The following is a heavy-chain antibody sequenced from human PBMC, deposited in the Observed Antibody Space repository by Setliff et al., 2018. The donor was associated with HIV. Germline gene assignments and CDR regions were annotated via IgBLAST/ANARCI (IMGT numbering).Heavy chain of an antibody. CDR3: VRGGGEHYDFLSGHYTPWGDF. J-gene: IGHJ4*02. CDR1: GGPLSGYF. V-gene: IGHV4-34*01. CDR2: ISFSGTT. Sequence: SETLSLTCAVYGGPLSGYFWGWIRQSPGKGLEWIGEISFSGTTNYNPSLKSRVTISIDTSKEWFSLRLTSVTRADTATYYCVRGGGEHYDFLSGHYTPWGDFWGQGTLVTVSS. D-gene: IGHD3-3*01.